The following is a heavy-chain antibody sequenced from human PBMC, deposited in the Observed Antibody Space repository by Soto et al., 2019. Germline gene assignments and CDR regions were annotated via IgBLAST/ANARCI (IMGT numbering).Heavy chain of an antibody. D-gene: IGHD3-3*01. J-gene: IGHJ4*02. CDR1: GFTFSSYE. CDR3: ARSSYYDFWSGYYPPDY. CDR2: ISSSGSTI. V-gene: IGHV3-48*03. Sequence: PGGSLRLSCAASGFTFSSYEMNWVRQAPGKGLEWVSYISSSGSTIYYADSVKGRFTISRDNAKNSLYLQMNSLRAEDTAVYYCARSSYYDFWSGYYPPDYWGQGTLVTVS.